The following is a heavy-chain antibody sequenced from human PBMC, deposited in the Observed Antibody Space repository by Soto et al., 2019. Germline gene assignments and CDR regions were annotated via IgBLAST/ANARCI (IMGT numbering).Heavy chain of an antibody. J-gene: IGHJ6*02. CDR3: ARGSRQLVRPYYYGMDV. CDR1: GDSVSSNSAA. CDR2: TYYRSKWYN. V-gene: IGHV6-1*01. D-gene: IGHD6-6*01. Sequence: SQTLSLTCAISGDSVSSNSAAWNWIRQSPSRGLEWLGRTYYRSKWYNDYAVSVKSRITINPDTSKNQFSLQLNSVTPEDTAVYYCARGSRQLVRPYYYGMDVWGQGTTVTVYS.